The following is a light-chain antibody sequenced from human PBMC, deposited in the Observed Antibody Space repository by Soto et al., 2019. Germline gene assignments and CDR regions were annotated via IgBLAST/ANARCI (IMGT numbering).Light chain of an antibody. V-gene: IGKV1-27*01. CDR1: QSISNY. J-gene: IGKJ2*01. CDR3: QKYNSAPD. Sequence: DIQMTQSPSSLSASVGDRVTITCRASQSISNYLAWYQQKPGKVPKLLIYAASTLQSGVPSRFSGSGSGTDSTLTISSLQPEDVATYYCQKYNSAPDFGQGTKLEIK. CDR2: AAS.